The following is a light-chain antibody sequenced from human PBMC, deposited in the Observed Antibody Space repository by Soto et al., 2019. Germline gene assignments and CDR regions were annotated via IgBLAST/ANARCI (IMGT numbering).Light chain of an antibody. V-gene: IGLV2-14*01. Sequence: QSALTQPASVSGSPGQSITISCTGTSSDVGGHNYVSWFQQHPGKAPKLMIYDVANRPSGVSNRFSGSKSGNTASLTISGLQAEDEADYYCSSYTGSNTLVFGGGTKLTVL. J-gene: IGLJ2*01. CDR2: DVA. CDR1: SSDVGGHNY. CDR3: SSYTGSNTLV.